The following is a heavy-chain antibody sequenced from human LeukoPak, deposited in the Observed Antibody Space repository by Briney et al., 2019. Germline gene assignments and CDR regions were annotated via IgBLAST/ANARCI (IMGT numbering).Heavy chain of an antibody. CDR1: GGTFSSYA. J-gene: IGHJ4*02. CDR2: IIPILGIA. CDR3: AREFGYYYDSSDY. Sequence: TVKVSCKASGGTFSSYAISWVRQAPGQGLEWMGRIIPILGIANYAQKFQGRVTITADKSTSTAYMELSSLRSEDTAVYYCAREFGYYYDSSDYWGQGTLVTVSS. V-gene: IGHV1-69*04. D-gene: IGHD3-22*01.